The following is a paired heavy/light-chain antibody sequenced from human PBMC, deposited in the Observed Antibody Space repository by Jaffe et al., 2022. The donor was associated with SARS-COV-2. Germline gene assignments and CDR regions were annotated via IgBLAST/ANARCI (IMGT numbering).Heavy chain of an antibody. CDR1: GFSVSDTD. CDR2: IYIGNST. J-gene: IGHJ6*02. V-gene: IGHV3-53*01. CDR3: ASRVDV. Sequence: EVQLLESGGGLIQPGGSLRLSCAASGFSVSDTDMNWIRQAPGKGLEWVSVIYIGNSTSYTDSVKGRFTISRDNSRNTLYLQMNRLRTEDTAVYYCASRVDVWGQGTTVIVSS.
Light chain of an antibody. CDR3: HQSSSLPYT. V-gene: IGKV6-21*01. Sequence: EIVLTQSPDFQSVTPKEKVTITCRASQSIGRSLHWYQQKPDQSPKLLIKYASQSFSGVPSRFSGSGSGTDFTLTIDSLEAEDAATYYCHQSSSLPYTFGQGTKLEIK. J-gene: IGKJ2*01. CDR2: YAS. CDR1: QSIGRS.